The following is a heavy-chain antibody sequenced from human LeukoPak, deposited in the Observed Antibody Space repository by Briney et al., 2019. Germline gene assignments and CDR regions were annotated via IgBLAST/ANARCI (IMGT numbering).Heavy chain of an antibody. Sequence: PGGSLRLSCAASGFTFSSYWMSWVRQAPGKRLEWVANIKQDGSEKYYVDSVKGRFTISRDNAKNSLFLQMNNLRAEDTAVYYCARGKRGYSFGDYWGQGTLVTVSS. CDR3: ARGKRGYSFGDY. D-gene: IGHD5-18*01. V-gene: IGHV3-7*01. CDR1: GFTFSSYW. CDR2: IKQDGSEK. J-gene: IGHJ4*02.